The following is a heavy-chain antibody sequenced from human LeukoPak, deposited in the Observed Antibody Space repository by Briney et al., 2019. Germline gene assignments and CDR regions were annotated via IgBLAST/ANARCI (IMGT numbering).Heavy chain of an antibody. CDR1: GGSISSYY. D-gene: IGHD3-10*02. V-gene: IGHV4-39*01. CDR3: ARDKLSGVYYYGMDV. J-gene: IGHJ6*02. Sequence: SETLSLTCTVSGGSISSYYWGWIRQPPGKGLEWIGSIYYSGSTYYNPSLKSRVTISVDTSKNQFSLKLSSVTAADTAVYYCARDKLSGVYYYGMDVWGQGTTVTVSS. CDR2: IYYSGST.